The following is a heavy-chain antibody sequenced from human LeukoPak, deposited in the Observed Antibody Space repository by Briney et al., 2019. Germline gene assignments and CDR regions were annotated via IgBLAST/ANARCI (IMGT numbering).Heavy chain of an antibody. CDR1: GYTFTSYG. CDR2: ISAYNGNT. J-gene: IGHJ5*02. Sequence: ASVKGSCKASGYTFTSYGISWVRQAPGQGLEWMGWISAYNGNTNYAQKLQGRVTMTTDTSTSTAYMELRSLRSDDTAVYYCARDRGDGNWFDPWGQGALVTVSS. CDR3: ARDRGDGNWFDP. D-gene: IGHD3-10*01. V-gene: IGHV1-18*01.